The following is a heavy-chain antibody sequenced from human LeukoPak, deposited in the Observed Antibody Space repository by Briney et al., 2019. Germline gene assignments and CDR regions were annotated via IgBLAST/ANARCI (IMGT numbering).Heavy chain of an antibody. CDR1: GYTFTSFG. CDR2: ISAYNGHT. Sequence: ASVKVSCKASGYTFTSFGISWVRQAPGQGLEWMAWISAYNGHTNYAQNLQGRVTMTTDTSSSTAYMELRSLRSDDTAVYYCARDQVVGATAGTFDYWGQGTLVTVSS. D-gene: IGHD1-26*01. V-gene: IGHV1-18*01. CDR3: ARDQVVGATAGTFDY. J-gene: IGHJ4*02.